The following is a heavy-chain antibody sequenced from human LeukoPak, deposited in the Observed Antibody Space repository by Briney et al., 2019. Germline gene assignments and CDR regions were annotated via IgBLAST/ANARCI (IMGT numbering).Heavy chain of an antibody. J-gene: IGHJ6*03. CDR2: ISPSGGST. V-gene: IGHV1-46*01. Sequence: ASVKVSCKAFGYTFTSNYMHWVRQAPGQGPEWMGVISPSGGSTTYAQKFQGRVTLTRDMSTSTDYLELSSLRSEDSAVYYCAKNYGSGSSVKYYYYMDVWGKGTTVTVSS. D-gene: IGHD3-10*01. CDR1: GYTFTSNY. CDR3: AKNYGSGSSVKYYYYMDV.